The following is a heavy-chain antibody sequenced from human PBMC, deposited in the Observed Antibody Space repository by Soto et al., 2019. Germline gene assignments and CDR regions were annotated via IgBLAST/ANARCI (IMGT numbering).Heavy chain of an antibody. J-gene: IGHJ4*02. D-gene: IGHD6-13*01. V-gene: IGHV4-31*03. Sequence: SETLSLTCTVSGGSISSGGYYWSWIRQHPGKGLEWIGYIYYSGSTYYNPSLKSRLTISVDKSKNQFTLQLTSVTVADTAVYYCATSYGNAWYTFWGQGTQVTVSS. CDR1: GGSISSGGYY. CDR2: IYYSGST. CDR3: ATSYGNAWYTF.